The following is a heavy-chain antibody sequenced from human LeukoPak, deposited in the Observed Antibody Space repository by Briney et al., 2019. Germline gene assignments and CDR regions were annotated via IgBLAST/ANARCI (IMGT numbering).Heavy chain of an antibody. D-gene: IGHD3-22*01. Sequence: SVKVSCKASGYTFTSYDINWVRQAPGQGLEWMGRIIPILGIANYAQKFQGRVTITADKSTSTAYMELNSLRSEDTAVYYCASSRYPYYYDSSGPYWYFDLWGRGTLVTVSS. J-gene: IGHJ2*01. V-gene: IGHV1-69*04. CDR1: GYTFTSYD. CDR3: ASSRYPYYYDSSGPYWYFDL. CDR2: IIPILGIA.